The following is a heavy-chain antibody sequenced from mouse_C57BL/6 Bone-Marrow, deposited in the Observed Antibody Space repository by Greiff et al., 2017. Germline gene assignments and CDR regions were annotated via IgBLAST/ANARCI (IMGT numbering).Heavy chain of an antibody. CDR2: IWGVGST. D-gene: IGHD1-1*01. CDR1: GFSLTSYG. CDR3: ASCYYGSSSWFAY. V-gene: IGHV2-6*01. Sequence: QVQLQQSGPGLVAPSQSLSITCTVSGFSLTSYGVDWVRQSPGKGLEWLGVIWGVGSTNYNSALKSRLSISTDNSKSQGFLKMNSLQTDDTAMYYCASCYYGSSSWFAYWGQGTLVTVSA. J-gene: IGHJ3*01.